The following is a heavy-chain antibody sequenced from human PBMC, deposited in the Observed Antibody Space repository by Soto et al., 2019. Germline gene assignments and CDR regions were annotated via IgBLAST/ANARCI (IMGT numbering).Heavy chain of an antibody. D-gene: IGHD3-22*01. CDR3: ARVVVVKDAFDI. CDR2: ISSRRSYI. V-gene: IGHV3-21*01. Sequence: PGGSLRLSCAACGFTFRSYSMNWVRQAPGKGLEWVSSISSRRSYIYNADSVKCQFTIARDNAKNSLYHQMNSLRAEDTAVYYCARVVVVKDAFDIWGQGTMVTVSS. J-gene: IGHJ3*02. CDR1: GFTFRSYS.